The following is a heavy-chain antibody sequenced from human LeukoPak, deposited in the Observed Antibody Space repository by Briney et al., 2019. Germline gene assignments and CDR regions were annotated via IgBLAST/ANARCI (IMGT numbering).Heavy chain of an antibody. CDR1: GFTFSSYW. CDR2: INSDGSST. V-gene: IGHV3-74*01. D-gene: IGHD2-8*01. Sequence: GGSLRLSCAASGFTFSSYWMHWVRQAPGKGLVWVSRINSDGSSTSYADSVKGRFTISRDNAKNTLYLQMNSLRAEDTAVYYCARGAVYCINGVCFRPFDYWGQGTLVTVSS. J-gene: IGHJ4*02. CDR3: ARGAVYCINGVCFRPFDY.